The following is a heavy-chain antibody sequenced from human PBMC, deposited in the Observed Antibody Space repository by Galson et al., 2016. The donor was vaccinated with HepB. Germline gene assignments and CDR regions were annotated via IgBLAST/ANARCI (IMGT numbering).Heavy chain of an antibody. CDR1: GFTFSKYR. V-gene: IGHV3-74*01. CDR3: AILSVDVVVEMNGMDV. Sequence: SLRLSCAASGFTFSKYRMHWVRQALGKGLVWVSRINGDGSSTAYADSVKGRFTISRDNAKNTLYLQMNSLRAEDTAMYYCAILSVDVVVEMNGMDVWGHGTTVTVSS. CDR2: INGDGSST. J-gene: IGHJ6*02. D-gene: IGHD2-15*01.